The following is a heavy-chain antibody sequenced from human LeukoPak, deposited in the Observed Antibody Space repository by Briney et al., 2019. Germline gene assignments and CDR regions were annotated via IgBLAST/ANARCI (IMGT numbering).Heavy chain of an antibody. CDR3: ATASSSGYFRVDY. D-gene: IGHD3-22*01. CDR1: GYTLTELS. Sequence: ASVKVSCKVSGYTLTELSMHWVRQAPGKGPEWMGGFDPEDGETIYAQKFQGRVTMTEDTSTDTAYMELSSLRSEDTAVYYCATASSSGYFRVDYWGQGTLVTVSS. J-gene: IGHJ4*02. V-gene: IGHV1-24*01. CDR2: FDPEDGET.